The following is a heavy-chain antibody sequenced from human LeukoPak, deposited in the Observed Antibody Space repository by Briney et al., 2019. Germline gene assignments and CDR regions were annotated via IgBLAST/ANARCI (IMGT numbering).Heavy chain of an antibody. J-gene: IGHJ4*02. CDR2: ISGSGGST. D-gene: IGHD5-18*01. CDR1: GFTFSSYA. V-gene: IGHV3-23*01. Sequence: GGSLRLSCAASGFTFSSYAMSWVRQAPGKGLEWVSAISGSGGSTYYADSVKGRSTISRDNSKNTLYLQMNSLRAEDTAVYYCAKGRRGYSYGTFDYWGQGTLVTVSS. CDR3: AKGRRGYSYGTFDY.